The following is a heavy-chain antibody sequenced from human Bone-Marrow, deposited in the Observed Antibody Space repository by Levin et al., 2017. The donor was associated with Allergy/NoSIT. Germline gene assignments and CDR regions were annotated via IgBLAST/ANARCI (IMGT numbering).Heavy chain of an antibody. J-gene: IGHJ6*01. D-gene: IGHD2-2*01. CDR2: IKQDATEK. V-gene: IGHV3-7*01. CDR3: ARDQGDFLYCSSTTCYHNYYEGMGV. CDR1: GFTFSNHW. Sequence: GGSLRLSCAASGFTFSNHWMTWVRQAPGKGLEWVANIKQDATEKHYVDSVKGRFTISRDNVKNSLYLQMNSLTAEDTAVYYCARDQGDFLYCSSTTCYHNYYEGMGVWGQGTTVTVSS.